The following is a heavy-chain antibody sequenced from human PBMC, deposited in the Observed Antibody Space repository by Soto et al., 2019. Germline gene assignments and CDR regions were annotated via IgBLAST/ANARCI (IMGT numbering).Heavy chain of an antibody. Sequence: KSSETLSLTCTVSGGSISSSSYYWGWIRQPPGKGLEWIGSIYYSGSTYYNPSLKSRVTISVDTSKNQFSLKLSSVTAADTAVYYCARVFVLRFSSNWFDPWGQGTLVTVS. CDR1: GGSISSSSYY. D-gene: IGHD3-3*01. CDR3: ARVFVLRFSSNWFDP. V-gene: IGHV4-39*07. J-gene: IGHJ5*02. CDR2: IYYSGST.